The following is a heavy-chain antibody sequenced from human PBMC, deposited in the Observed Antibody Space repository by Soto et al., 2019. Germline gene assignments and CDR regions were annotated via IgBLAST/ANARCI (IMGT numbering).Heavy chain of an antibody. CDR2: IHPGDSET. CDR1: GYSFTSYY. D-gene: IGHD3-10*01. Sequence: GESLKISCKGSGYSFTSYYIAWVRQMPGKGLEWMGIIHPGDSETRYRPSFQGHVIISADKSISSAYLQWSSLEAADTAMYYCARQRITRVRGVSSSGLDVWGQGTTVTVSS. V-gene: IGHV5-51*01. J-gene: IGHJ6*02. CDR3: ARQRITRVRGVSSSGLDV.